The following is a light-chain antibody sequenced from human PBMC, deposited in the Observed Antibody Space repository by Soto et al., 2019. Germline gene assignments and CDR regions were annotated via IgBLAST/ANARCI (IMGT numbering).Light chain of an antibody. J-gene: IGLJ2*01. CDR1: SADIGTYNL. V-gene: IGLV2-23*01. Sequence: QSVLTQPASVSGSPGQSITISCTGTSADIGTYNLVSWYQQHPGRAPKLIIFEGNKRPSGVSNRFSASKSGNTASLAVSGLQAEDEADYHCCSYAGRSTVICGGGTKLTVL. CDR3: CSYAGRSTVI. CDR2: EGN.